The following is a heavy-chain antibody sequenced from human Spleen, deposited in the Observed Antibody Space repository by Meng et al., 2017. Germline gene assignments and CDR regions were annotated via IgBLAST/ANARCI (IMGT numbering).Heavy chain of an antibody. Sequence: HGPRRERGAGLWKPSGTLSLTCAVYGGSFSGYSWSWIRQPPGKGLEWIGEINHSGSIDYNPSLKSRVTILVDTSKNQFSLKLSSVTAADTAVYYCARGHKQQLVQFGVKQYFQHWGQGTLVTVSS. CDR1: GGSFSGYS. D-gene: IGHD6-13*01. CDR2: INHSGSI. CDR3: ARGHKQQLVQFGVKQYFQH. V-gene: IGHV4-34*01. J-gene: IGHJ1*01.